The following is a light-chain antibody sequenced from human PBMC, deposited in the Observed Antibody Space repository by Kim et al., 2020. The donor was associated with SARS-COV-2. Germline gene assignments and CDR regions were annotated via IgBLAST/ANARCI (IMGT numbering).Light chain of an antibody. Sequence: DIQMTQSPSSLSASVGDRVTITCRASQTIISHVHWYQQKPGKAPKLLIYEASNLQSGVPSRFSGSGSGTDFILTIRSLQPEDCATYYCQQSYSSRWTFGQGTKVDIK. V-gene: IGKV1-39*01. CDR2: EAS. J-gene: IGKJ1*01. CDR1: QTIISH. CDR3: QQSYSSRWT.